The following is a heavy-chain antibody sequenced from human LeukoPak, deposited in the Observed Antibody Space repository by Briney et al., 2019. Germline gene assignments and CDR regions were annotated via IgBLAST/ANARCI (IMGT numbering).Heavy chain of an antibody. J-gene: IGHJ4*02. CDR1: GFTFGDYA. Sequence: GGSLRLSCTASGFTFGDYAMSWFSQAPGKGLEWVGFIRSKAYGGTTEYAASVKGRFTISRDDSKSIAYLQMNSLKTEDTAVYYCTRAIAARGGYYFDYWGQGTLVTVSS. CDR3: TRAIAARGGYYFDY. V-gene: IGHV3-49*03. D-gene: IGHD6-6*01. CDR2: IRSKAYGGTT.